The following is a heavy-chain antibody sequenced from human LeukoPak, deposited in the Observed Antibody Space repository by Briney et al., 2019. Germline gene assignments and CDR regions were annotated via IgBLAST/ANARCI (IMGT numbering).Heavy chain of an antibody. Sequence: GGSLRLSCAASGFTVSRNYMDRVRQAPGKGLERVSVIYSGGTTYYADSVKGRFTISRDSSKNTLYLQMNSLRAEDTAVYYCARGSGDVIDYWGQGTLVTVSS. J-gene: IGHJ4*02. D-gene: IGHD4-17*01. CDR3: ARGSGDVIDY. CDR1: GFTVSRNY. V-gene: IGHV3-53*01. CDR2: IYSGGTT.